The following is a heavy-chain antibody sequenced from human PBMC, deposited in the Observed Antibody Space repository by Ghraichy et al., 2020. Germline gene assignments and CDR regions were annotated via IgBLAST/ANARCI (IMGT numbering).Heavy chain of an antibody. D-gene: IGHD6-19*01. CDR2: INAGNGNT. CDR1: GYTFTSYA. CDR3: ARSKGSIAVAGPGWFDP. V-gene: IGHV1-3*01. Sequence: ASVKVSCKASGYTFTSYAMHWVRQAPGQRLEWMGWINAGNGNTKYSQKFRGRVTITRDTSASTAYMELSSLRSEDTAVYYCARSKGSIAVAGPGWFDPWGQGTLVTVSS. J-gene: IGHJ5*02.